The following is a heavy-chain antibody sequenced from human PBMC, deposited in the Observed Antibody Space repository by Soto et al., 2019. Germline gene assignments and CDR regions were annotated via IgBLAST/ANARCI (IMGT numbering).Heavy chain of an antibody. CDR1: GFTFITYG. CDR3: ARDAGPLNY. V-gene: IGHV3-23*01. D-gene: IGHD3-10*01. Sequence: EVQLLESGGGLVQPGGSLRLSCAASGFTFITYGMTWVRQAPGKGLEYVSSITGSGAGTYYAESVKGRFTISRDNSKNTLYLQMNSLRAEDTGIYYCARDAGPLNYWGQGTLVTVSS. CDR2: ITGSGAGT. J-gene: IGHJ4*02.